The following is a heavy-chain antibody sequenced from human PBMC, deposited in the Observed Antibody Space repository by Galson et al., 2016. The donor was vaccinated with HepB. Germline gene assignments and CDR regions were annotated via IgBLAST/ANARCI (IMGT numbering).Heavy chain of an antibody. V-gene: IGHV2-5*02. CDR3: AHRQYGVLTGYYPQPFDY. Sequence: PALVKPTQTLTPTCTFSGFSLNTSGVNVGWIRQPPGKALEWLALIYWDDDQRYSPSLKNRLTVTRDTSKNQVVLMMTDMDPEDTATYFCAHRQYGVLTGYYPQPFDYWGQGTLVTVSS. J-gene: IGHJ4*02. CDR1: GFSLNTSGVN. D-gene: IGHD3-9*01. CDR2: IYWDDDQ.